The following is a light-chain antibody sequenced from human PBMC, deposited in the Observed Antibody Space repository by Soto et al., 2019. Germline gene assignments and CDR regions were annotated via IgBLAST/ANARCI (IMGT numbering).Light chain of an antibody. CDR2: GAS. J-gene: IGKJ1*01. V-gene: IGKV3-20*01. Sequence: ETVLTQSPGTLSLSPGERATLSCRASQSVSSSYLAWYQQKPGKAPRLLIYGASSRATGIPDRFSGSGSGTEFTLSISSLEPEDFAVYSCQQYGRSPPSWTFGQGTNVEIK. CDR1: QSVSSSY. CDR3: QQYGRSPPSWT.